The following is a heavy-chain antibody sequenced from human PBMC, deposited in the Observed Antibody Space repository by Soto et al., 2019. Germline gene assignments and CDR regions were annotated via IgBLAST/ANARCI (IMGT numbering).Heavy chain of an antibody. D-gene: IGHD6-19*01. CDR3: ARARYSSGEDAFDI. V-gene: IGHV1-69*01. CDR2: VIPIFVTA. Sequence: QVQLVQSGAEVKKPGSSVKVSCKASGGTFSSYAISWVRQVPGQGLECMGGVIPIFVTANYAQKFQGRVTVTADASTGTAYVELTSLRSEDTAVYYCARARYSSGEDAFDIWCQGTLVTVCS. CDR1: GGTFSSYA. J-gene: IGHJ3*02.